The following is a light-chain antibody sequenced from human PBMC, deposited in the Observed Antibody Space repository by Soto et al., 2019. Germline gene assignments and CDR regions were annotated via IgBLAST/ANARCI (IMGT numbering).Light chain of an antibody. Sequence: QSVLTQPASVSGAPGQSVTISCTGADSDVGGYNYVSWYQQYPGKAPQLMIYDVSGRPSGVSDRFSGSKSGNTASLTISGLQAEDEADYYCSSYTAYRPYVFGTGTKVTGL. CDR1: DSDVGGYNY. J-gene: IGLJ1*01. CDR2: DVS. CDR3: SSYTAYRPYV. V-gene: IGLV2-14*01.